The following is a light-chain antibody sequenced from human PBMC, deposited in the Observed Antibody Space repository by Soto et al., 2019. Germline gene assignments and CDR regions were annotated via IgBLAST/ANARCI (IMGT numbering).Light chain of an antibody. V-gene: IGKV3-11*01. Sequence: EIVLTQSPATLSLSPGERATLSCRASESVGSPYLAWYQQKPGQAPRLLIYQTSIRAAGIPARFSASGTGTDFTLTISDVQPEDFAVYYCHQRQSWPRTFGQGTKVDI. J-gene: IGKJ1*01. CDR3: HQRQSWPRT. CDR1: ESVGSPY. CDR2: QTS.